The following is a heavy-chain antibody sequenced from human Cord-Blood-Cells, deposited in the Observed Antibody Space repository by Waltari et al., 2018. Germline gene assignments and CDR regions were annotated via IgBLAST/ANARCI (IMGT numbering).Heavy chain of an antibody. J-gene: IGHJ5*02. Sequence: QVQLVQSGAEVKQPGDSVKVSCKVSGYTLTELSMHWVRQAPGKGLEWMGGFDPEDGETIYAQKFQGRVTMTEDTSTDTAYMELSRLRSEDTAVYYCATVDYGDYVARYSGFDPWGQGTLVTVSS. CDR3: ATVDYGDYVARYSGFDP. CDR2: FDPEDGET. D-gene: IGHD4-17*01. CDR1: GYTLTELS. V-gene: IGHV1-24*01.